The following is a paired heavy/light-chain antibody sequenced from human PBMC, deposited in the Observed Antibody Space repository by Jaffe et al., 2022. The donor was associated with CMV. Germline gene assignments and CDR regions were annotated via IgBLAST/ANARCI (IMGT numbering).Light chain of an antibody. CDR3: LQYNNYPLT. J-gene: IGKJ4*01. Sequence: DIQMTQSPSSLSASVGDRVSFTCRASQGIRNDLGWFQQKPGQAPKRLIYAASNLQSGVPSRFSGSGSDTEFTLSISSLQPEDFATYYCLQYNNYPLTFGGGTKVEI. V-gene: IGKV1-17*01. CDR2: AAS. CDR1: QGIRND.
Heavy chain of an antibody. J-gene: IGHJ4*02. CDR3: SRDDDSSGYFYRGYKFDY. Sequence: EVQVMESGGGLVKPGRSLRLSCRTSGFNFEDFAMNWFRQAPGKGLEWVGLIRGKAYGGTTEYAASVAGRFVISRNEVETSAYLEMNSLKTEDTAVYFCSRDDDSSGYFYRGYKFDYWGQGTPVTVSS. V-gene: IGHV3-49*05. CDR2: IRGKAYGGTT. CDR1: GFNFEDFA. D-gene: IGHD3-22*01.